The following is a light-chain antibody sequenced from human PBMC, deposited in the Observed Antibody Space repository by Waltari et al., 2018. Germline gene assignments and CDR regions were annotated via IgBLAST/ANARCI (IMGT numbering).Light chain of an antibody. CDR3: SSYAGSKNWV. V-gene: IGLV2-8*01. CDR2: EVS. J-gene: IGLJ3*02. Sequence: QSALTQPPSASASPGQSITISCTGTTSDVGAYNHVSWYQQHPGQAPKLMIFEVSKRPSGVPDRFSGSKSGNTASLTVSGLQAEDEADYHCSSYAGSKNWVFGGGTKLTVL. CDR1: TSDVGAYNH.